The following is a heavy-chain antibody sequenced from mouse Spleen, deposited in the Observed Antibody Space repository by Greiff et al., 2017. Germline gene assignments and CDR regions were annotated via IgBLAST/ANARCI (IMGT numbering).Heavy chain of an antibody. V-gene: IGHV5-9-4*01. CDR2: ISSGGSYT. CDR3: ARQGLTPAWFAY. CDR1: GFTFSSYA. Sequence: VQLKESGGGLVKPGGSLKLSCAASGFTFSSYAMSWVRQSPEKRLEWVAEISSGGSYTYYPDTVTGRFTISRDNAKNTLYLEMSSLRSEDTAMYYCARQGLTPAWFAYWGQGTLVTVSA. J-gene: IGHJ3*01. D-gene: IGHD1-1*01.